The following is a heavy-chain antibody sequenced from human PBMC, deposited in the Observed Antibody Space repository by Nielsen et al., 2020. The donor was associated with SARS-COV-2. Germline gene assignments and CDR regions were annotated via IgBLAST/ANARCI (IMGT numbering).Heavy chain of an antibody. J-gene: IGHJ4*02. V-gene: IGHV4-39*01. Sequence: SETLSLTCTVSGGSISSYYWSWIRQPPGKGLEWIGSIYYSGSTYYNPSLKSRVTISVDTSKNQFSLKLSSVTAADTAVYYCARRGRPDYGDYKGQVDYWGQGTLVTVSS. CDR1: GGSISSYY. CDR3: ARRGRPDYGDYKGQVDY. CDR2: IYYSGST. D-gene: IGHD4-17*01.